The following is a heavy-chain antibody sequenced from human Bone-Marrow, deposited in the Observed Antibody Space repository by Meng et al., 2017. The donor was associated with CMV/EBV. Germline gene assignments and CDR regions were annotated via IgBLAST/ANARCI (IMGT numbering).Heavy chain of an antibody. Sequence: ASVKVSCKASGYTFTSYYMHWVRQAPGQGLEWMGIINPSGGSTSYAQKFQGRVTITRNTSISTAYMELSSLRSEDTAVYYCARSYNWNYDFDYWGQGTLVTVSS. J-gene: IGHJ4*02. D-gene: IGHD1-7*01. CDR2: INPSGGST. V-gene: IGHV1-46*01. CDR1: GYTFTSYY. CDR3: ARSYNWNYDFDY.